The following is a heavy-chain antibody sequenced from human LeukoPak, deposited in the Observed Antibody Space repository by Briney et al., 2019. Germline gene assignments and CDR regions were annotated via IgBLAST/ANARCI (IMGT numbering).Heavy chain of an antibody. CDR2: INPNSGGT. J-gene: IGHJ4*02. CDR3: ARGAYDSSGYLFDY. CDR1: GYTFTGYY. Sequence: ASVKVSCKASGYTFTGYYMHWVRQAPGQGREWMGWINPNSGGTNYAQKFQGRVTMTRDTSISTAYMELSRLRSDDTAVYYCARGAYDSSGYLFDYWGQGTLVTVSS. V-gene: IGHV1-2*02. D-gene: IGHD3-22*01.